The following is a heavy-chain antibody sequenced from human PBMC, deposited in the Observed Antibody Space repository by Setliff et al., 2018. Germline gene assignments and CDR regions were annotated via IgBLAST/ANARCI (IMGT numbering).Heavy chain of an antibody. CDR2: ISGSGTTI. J-gene: IGHJ5*02. V-gene: IGHV3-11*01. CDR3: AKDSSERPYYDFWSAAPDWFDP. D-gene: IGHD3-3*01. Sequence: GGSLRLSCAASGFTFSDYYMSWIRQAPGRGLEWVSYISGSGTTIYYADSVKGRFTISRDNSKNTLYLQMNSLRAEDTAVYYCAKDSSERPYYDFWSAAPDWFDPWGQGTLVTVSS. CDR1: GFTFSDYY.